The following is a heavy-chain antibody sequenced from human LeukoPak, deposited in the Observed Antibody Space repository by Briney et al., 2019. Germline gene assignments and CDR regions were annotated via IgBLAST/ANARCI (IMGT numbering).Heavy chain of an antibody. V-gene: IGHV1-18*01. Sequence: GASVKVSCKASGYTFTSYGISWVRQAPGQGLEWMGWISAYNGNTNYAQKLQGRVTMTTDTSTSTAYMELRSLRSDDTAVYYCARDLDVAVLWFGELANLAGAYWGQGTLVTVSS. D-gene: IGHD3-10*01. J-gene: IGHJ4*02. CDR3: ARDLDVAVLWFGELANLAGAY. CDR1: GYTFTSYG. CDR2: ISAYNGNT.